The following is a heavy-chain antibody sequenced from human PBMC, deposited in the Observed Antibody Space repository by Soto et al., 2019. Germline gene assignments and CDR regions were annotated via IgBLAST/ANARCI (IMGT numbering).Heavy chain of an antibody. D-gene: IGHD3-3*01. J-gene: IGHJ5*02. CDR1: GGSFSGYY. CDR2: INHSGST. CDR3: ARERYYDFWSGRRFDP. Sequence: SETLSLTCAVYGGSFSGYYWSWIRQPPGKGLEWIGEINHSGSTNYNPSLKSRVTISVDTSKNQFSLKLSSVTAADTAVYYCARERYYDFWSGRRFDPWGQGTLVTVS. V-gene: IGHV4-34*01.